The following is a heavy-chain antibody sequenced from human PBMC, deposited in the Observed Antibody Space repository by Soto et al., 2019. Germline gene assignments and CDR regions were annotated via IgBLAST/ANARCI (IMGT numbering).Heavy chain of an antibody. CDR1: GGTFSSYA. V-gene: IGHV1-69*05. D-gene: IGHD3-10*01. Sequence: QVQLVQSGAEVKKPGSSVKVSCKASGGTFSSYAISWVRQAPGQGLEWMGGIIPIFGTANYAQKFQGRVTITXXDXTXXAYMELSSLRSEDTAVYYCARAPRYYGSGSYPSDYWGQGTLVTVSS. J-gene: IGHJ4*02. CDR2: IIPIFGTA. CDR3: ARAPRYYGSGSYPSDY.